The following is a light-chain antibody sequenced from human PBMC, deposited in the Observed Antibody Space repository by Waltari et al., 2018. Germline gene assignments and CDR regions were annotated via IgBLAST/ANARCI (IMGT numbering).Light chain of an antibody. V-gene: IGKV1-39*01. Sequence: DVHITQSPSSLSASSGDRVNITCRARHTLGTYLNWYRQRPGQAPDLLSSSASTLQSGGPSTFSGSGSGTDFTLSIETLQPEDFATYFCQQSYSRPLFTFGPGTKV. J-gene: IGKJ3*01. CDR3: QQSYSRPLFT. CDR2: SAS. CDR1: HTLGTY.